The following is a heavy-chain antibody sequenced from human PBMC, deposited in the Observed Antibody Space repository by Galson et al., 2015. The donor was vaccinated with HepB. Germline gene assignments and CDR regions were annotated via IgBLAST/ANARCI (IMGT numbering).Heavy chain of an antibody. CDR1: GGSFSGYY. CDR2: INHSGST. CDR3: ARGRSGGIAVAGIGY. J-gene: IGHJ4*02. Sequence: SETLSLTCAVYGGSFSGYYWSWIRQPPGKGLEWIGEINHSGSTNYNPSLKSRVTISVDTSKNQFSLKLSSVTAADTAVYYCARGRSGGIAVAGIGYWGQGTLVTVSS. D-gene: IGHD6-19*01. V-gene: IGHV4-34*01.